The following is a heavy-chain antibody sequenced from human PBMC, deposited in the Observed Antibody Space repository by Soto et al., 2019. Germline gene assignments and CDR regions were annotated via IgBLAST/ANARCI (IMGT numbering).Heavy chain of an antibody. V-gene: IGHV1-24*01. J-gene: IGHJ6*02. D-gene: IGHD3-3*01. CDR2: FDPEDGET. Sequence: GASVKVSCKVSGYTLTELSMHWVRQAPGKGLEWMGGFDPEDGETIYAQKFQGRVTMTEDTSTDTAYMELSSLRSEDTAVYYCASDLRFLEWLLPAPYGMDVWGQGTTVTVSS. CDR1: GYTLTELS. CDR3: ASDLRFLEWLLPAPYGMDV.